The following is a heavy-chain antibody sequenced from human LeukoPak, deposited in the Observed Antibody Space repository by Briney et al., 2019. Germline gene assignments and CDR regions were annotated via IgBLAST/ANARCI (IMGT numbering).Heavy chain of an antibody. J-gene: IGHJ2*01. CDR3: ARGGITMARRYFDL. D-gene: IGHD3-10*01. CDR2: IYYSGST. Sequence: SRTLSLTCTVSGGSISSGDYYWSWIRQPPGKGLEWIGYIYYSGSTYYNPSLKSRVTISVDTSKNQFSLKLSSVTAADTAVYYCARGGITMARRYFDLWGRGTLVTVSS. CDR1: GGSISSGDYY. V-gene: IGHV4-30-4*01.